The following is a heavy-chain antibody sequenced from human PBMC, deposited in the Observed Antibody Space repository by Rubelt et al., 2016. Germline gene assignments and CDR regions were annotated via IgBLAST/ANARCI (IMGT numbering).Heavy chain of an antibody. CDR3: AGGDIVVVPAAILPCAFDI. J-gene: IGHJ3*02. Sequence: QLQLQESGPGLVKPSETLSLTCTVSGGSISSYYWSWIRQPPGKGLEWIGYIYYSGSTYYNPSLKSRVTISVDTSKNQFSLKLSSVTAADTAVYYCAGGDIVVVPAAILPCAFDIWGQGTMVTVSS. D-gene: IGHD2-2*02. V-gene: IGHV4-59*12. CDR2: IYYSGST. CDR1: GGSISSYY.